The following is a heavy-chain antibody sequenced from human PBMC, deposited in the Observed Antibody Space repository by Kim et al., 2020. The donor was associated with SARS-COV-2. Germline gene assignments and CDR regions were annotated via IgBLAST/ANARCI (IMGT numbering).Heavy chain of an antibody. V-gene: IGHV4-59*01. D-gene: IGHD5-18*01. J-gene: IGHJ4*02. Sequence: SLKGRVTISVDTSTNQFSLKLSSVTAADTAVYYCARTGGYSYAHRRAFDYWGQGTLVTVSS. CDR3: ARTGGYSYAHRRAFDY.